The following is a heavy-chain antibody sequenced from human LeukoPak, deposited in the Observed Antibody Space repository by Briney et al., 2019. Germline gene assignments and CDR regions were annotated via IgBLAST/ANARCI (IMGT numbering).Heavy chain of an antibody. CDR1: GYTFTSYD. J-gene: IGHJ4*02. V-gene: IGHV1-2*04. D-gene: IGHD2-8*01. CDR3: ARDLGYCTNGVCHTRFDY. CDR2: INPNSGGT. Sequence: ASVTVSCTASGYTFTSYDINWVRQATGQGLEWMGWINPNSGGTNYAQKFQGWVTMTRDTSISTAYMELSRLRSDDTAVYYCARDLGYCTNGVCHTRFDYWGQGTLVAVSS.